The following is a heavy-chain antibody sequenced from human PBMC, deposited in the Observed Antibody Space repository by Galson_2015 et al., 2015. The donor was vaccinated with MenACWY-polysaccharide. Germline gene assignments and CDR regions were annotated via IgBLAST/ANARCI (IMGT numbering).Heavy chain of an antibody. J-gene: IGHJ5*02. V-gene: IGHV3-74*01. CDR2: ILSAGSST. Sequence: YPRLSCAASGFTFSSSWMYWVRQAPGKGLVWVSRILSAGSSTSYADSVRGRFTISRDNAKNMLHLQMSGVTGEDSAVYYCTRGRQYGANWWGAWGQGTLVTVSS. CDR3: TRGRQYGANWWGA. D-gene: IGHD2-8*01. CDR1: GFTFSSSW.